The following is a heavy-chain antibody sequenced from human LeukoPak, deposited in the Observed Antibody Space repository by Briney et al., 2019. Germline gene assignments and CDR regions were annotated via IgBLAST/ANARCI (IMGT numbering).Heavy chain of an antibody. D-gene: IGHD4-17*01. V-gene: IGHV4-30-4*01. CDR3: ARETTVTTYYFDY. CDR1: GVSISSGDYY. Sequence: SETLSLTCTVSGVSISSGDYYWSWIRQPPGKGLEWIGYIYYSGSTYYNPSLKSRVTISVDTSKNQFSLKLSSVTAADTAVYYCARETTVTTYYFDYWGQGTLVTVCS. J-gene: IGHJ4*02. CDR2: IYYSGST.